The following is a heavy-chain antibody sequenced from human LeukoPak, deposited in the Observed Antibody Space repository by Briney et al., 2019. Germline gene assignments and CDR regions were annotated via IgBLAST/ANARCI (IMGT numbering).Heavy chain of an antibody. CDR3: ARGSITVVPAFDI. CDR2: IYYTGSA. J-gene: IGHJ3*02. CDR1: GDSISTYY. D-gene: IGHD4-23*01. V-gene: IGHV4-59*12. Sequence: PSETLSLTCTVSGDSISTYYWSCIRQHPARRLEWRGCIYYTGSANYNPSPNSRRTISVDTSKNQFSLKLSSVTAADTAVYYCARGSITVVPAFDIWGQGTMFTVSS.